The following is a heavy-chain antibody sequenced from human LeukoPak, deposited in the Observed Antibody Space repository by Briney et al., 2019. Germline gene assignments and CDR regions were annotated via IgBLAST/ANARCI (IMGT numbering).Heavy chain of an antibody. CDR2: ISSSSSYI. Sequence: GGSLRLSCAASGFTFSSYSMNWVRQAPGKGLEWVSSISSSSSYIYYADSVKGRFTISRDNAKNSLYLQMNSLRAEDTAVYYCAKAVEALYYFDYWGQGTLVTVSS. V-gene: IGHV3-21*04. CDR1: GFTFSSYS. CDR3: AKAVEALYYFDY. D-gene: IGHD1-1*01. J-gene: IGHJ4*02.